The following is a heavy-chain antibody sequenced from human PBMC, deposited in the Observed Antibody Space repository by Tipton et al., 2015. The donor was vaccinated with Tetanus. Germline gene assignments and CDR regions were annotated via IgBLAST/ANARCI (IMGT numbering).Heavy chain of an antibody. CDR2: TSADGINK. CDR1: GFIFSRYG. J-gene: IGHJ4*02. V-gene: IGHV3-33*08. Sequence: SLRLSCVASGFIFSRYGMHWVRQAPGKGLEWVAVTSADGINKYYADSVKGRVTISRDNSKNTLYLQMNSLRAEDTAVYYCARSASPFDYWGQGTLVTVSS. CDR3: ARSASPFDY.